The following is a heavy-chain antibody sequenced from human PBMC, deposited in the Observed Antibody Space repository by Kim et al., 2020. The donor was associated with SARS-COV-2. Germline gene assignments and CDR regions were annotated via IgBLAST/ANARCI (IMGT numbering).Heavy chain of an antibody. D-gene: IGHD3-3*01. Sequence: GESLKISCKGSGYSFTSYWIGWVRQMPGKGLEWMGIIYPGDSDTRYSPSFQGQVTISADKSISTAYLQWSSLKASDTAMYYCARHKRRFLEWGTLEYYYGMDVWGQGTTVTVSS. CDR2: IYPGDSDT. CDR1: GYSFTSYW. V-gene: IGHV5-51*01. CDR3: ARHKRRFLEWGTLEYYYGMDV. J-gene: IGHJ6*02.